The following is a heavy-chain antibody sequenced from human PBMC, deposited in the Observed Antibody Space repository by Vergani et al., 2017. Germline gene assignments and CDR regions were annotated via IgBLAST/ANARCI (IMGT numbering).Heavy chain of an antibody. D-gene: IGHD3-3*01. CDR2: ISAGGGST. Sequence: EVQLLESGGGLVHPGGSLRLSCAASGFTFSSYAMSWVRQAPGKGLEWVSVISAGGGSTYYADSVKGRLTISGDNSKKTLYLHMSSLRAEDTAVYYCAKNRAIFGVIDYWGQGTLVTVSS. V-gene: IGHV3-23*01. CDR1: GFTFSSYA. J-gene: IGHJ4*02. CDR3: AKNRAIFGVIDY.